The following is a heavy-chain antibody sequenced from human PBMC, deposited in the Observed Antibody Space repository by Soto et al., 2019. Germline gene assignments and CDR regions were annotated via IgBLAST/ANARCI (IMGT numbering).Heavy chain of an antibody. J-gene: IGHJ3*02. Sequence: QVQLVQSGAEVKKPGSSVKVSCKASGGTFSSYAISWVRQAPGQGLEWMGGIIPIFGTANYAQKFQGRVTITAXEXXXXXXXXXXXXRSEDTAVYYCARATYYDFWSGYQPWHDAFDIWGQGTMVTVSS. CDR2: IIPIFGTA. CDR3: ARATYYDFWSGYQPWHDAFDI. CDR1: GGTFSSYA. D-gene: IGHD3-3*01. V-gene: IGHV1-69*01.